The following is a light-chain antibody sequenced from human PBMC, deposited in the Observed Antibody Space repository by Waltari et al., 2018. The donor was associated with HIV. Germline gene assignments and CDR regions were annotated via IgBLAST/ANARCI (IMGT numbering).Light chain of an antibody. J-gene: IGLJ1*01. CDR3: RSYAGSNNFV. V-gene: IGLV2-8*01. CDR2: VVS. CDR1: SSDVGGYHS. Sequence: QSALTQAPSASGSPGQSVTISCTGTSSDVGGYHSVPWYQQHPGKAPKLMSYVVSKRPSGGPVRVSCSQSGHTASLTVSGLQAEDEAVYSCRSYAGSNNFVFGTGTKVTVL.